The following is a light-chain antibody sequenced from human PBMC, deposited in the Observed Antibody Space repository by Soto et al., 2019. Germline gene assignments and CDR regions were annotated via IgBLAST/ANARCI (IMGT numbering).Light chain of an antibody. J-gene: IGLJ1*01. CDR3: QSYDSSLSASNV. V-gene: IGLV1-40*01. CDR2: GNS. CDR1: SSNIGAVYD. Sequence: QSVLTQPPSVSGAPGQRVTISCTGSSSNIGAVYDVHWYQQLPGTAPKLLIYGNSNRPSGVPDRFSGSKSGTSASLAITGLQTDDEADYDCQSYDSSLSASNVFGTGTKVTVL.